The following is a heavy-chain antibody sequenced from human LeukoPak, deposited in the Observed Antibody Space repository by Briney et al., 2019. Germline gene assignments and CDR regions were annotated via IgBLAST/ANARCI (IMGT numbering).Heavy chain of an antibody. CDR1: GFTFSIYG. D-gene: IGHD6-19*01. CDR3: AGSIAVARSFDY. V-gene: IGHV3-23*01. CDR2: VNDDGGST. J-gene: IGHJ4*02. Sequence: GGSLRPSCAASGFTFSIYGVSWVRQAPGKGLEWVSTVNDDGGSTCYADSVKGRFTISRDNSKNILYLHMDSLRAEDTAVYYCAGSIAVARSFDYWGQGTLVTVSS.